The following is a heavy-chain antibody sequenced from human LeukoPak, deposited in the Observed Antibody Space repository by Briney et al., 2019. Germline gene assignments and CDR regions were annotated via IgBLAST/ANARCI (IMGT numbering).Heavy chain of an antibody. Sequence: GASVKVSCKASGYTFTGYYMHWVRQAPGQGLEWMGRINPNSGGTNYAQKFQGRVTMTRDTSISTAYMELSRLRSDDTAVYYCARHIAAAGIRTYSEKKRNDYWGQGTLVTVSS. J-gene: IGHJ4*02. D-gene: IGHD6-13*01. V-gene: IGHV1-2*06. CDR3: ARHIAAAGIRTYSEKKRNDY. CDR2: INPNSGGT. CDR1: GYTFTGYY.